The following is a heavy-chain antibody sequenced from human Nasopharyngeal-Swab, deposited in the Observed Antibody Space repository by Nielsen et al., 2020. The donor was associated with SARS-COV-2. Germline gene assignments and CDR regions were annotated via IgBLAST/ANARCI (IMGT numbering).Heavy chain of an antibody. J-gene: IGHJ2*01. CDR1: GFTFSSYG. CDR3: ARGGWLQIITYFDP. Sequence: GESLKISCAASGFTFSSYGMHWVRQAPGKGLEWVAIIYYDGSKKYYADSVNGRFTISRDNSKNTLYLQMNSLRGEDTAVYYCARGGWLQIITYFDPWGRGTLVTVSS. D-gene: IGHD5-24*01. V-gene: IGHV3-33*01. CDR2: IYYDGSKK.